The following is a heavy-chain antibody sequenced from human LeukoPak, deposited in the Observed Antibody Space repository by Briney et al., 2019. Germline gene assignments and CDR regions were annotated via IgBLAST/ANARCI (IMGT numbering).Heavy chain of an antibody. J-gene: IGHJ5*02. CDR1: GYTFTGYY. D-gene: IGHD3-10*01. Sequence: ASVKVSCKASGYTFTGYYMHWVRQAPGQGLEWMGWINPNSGGTNYAQKFQGRVTMTRDTSICTAYMELSRLRSDDTAVYYCARARHSGSGSYNTPRWFDPWGQGTLVTVSS. V-gene: IGHV1-2*02. CDR3: ARARHSGSGSYNTPRWFDP. CDR2: INPNSGGT.